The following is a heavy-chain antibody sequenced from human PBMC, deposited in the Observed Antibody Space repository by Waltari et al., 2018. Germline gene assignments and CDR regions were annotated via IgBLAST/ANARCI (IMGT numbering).Heavy chain of an antibody. CDR2: IYHSGST. V-gene: IGHV4-38-2*01. J-gene: IGHJ5*02. CDR3: ARVLYYDFWSGYFNWFDP. Sequence: QVQLQESGPGLVKPSETLSLTCAVSGYSISSGYSWGWIRKPPGQGLEWIGSIYHSGSTYYNPSLKSRVTISVDTSKNQFSLKLSSVTAADTAVYYCARVLYYDFWSGYFNWFDPWGQGTLVTVSS. D-gene: IGHD3-3*01. CDR1: GYSISSGYS.